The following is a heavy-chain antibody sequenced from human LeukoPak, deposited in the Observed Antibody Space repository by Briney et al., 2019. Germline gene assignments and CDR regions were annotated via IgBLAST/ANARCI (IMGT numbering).Heavy chain of an antibody. J-gene: IGHJ4*02. D-gene: IGHD3-9*01. CDR1: GYTFTSYG. V-gene: IGHV1-18*01. Sequence: GASVKVSCKASGYTFTSYGISWVRQAPGQGLEWMGWISAYNGNTNYAQKLQGRVTMTTDTYTSTAYMELRSLRSDDTAVYYCATYDILTGYAEFDYWGQGTLVTVSS. CDR3: ATYDILTGYAEFDY. CDR2: ISAYNGNT.